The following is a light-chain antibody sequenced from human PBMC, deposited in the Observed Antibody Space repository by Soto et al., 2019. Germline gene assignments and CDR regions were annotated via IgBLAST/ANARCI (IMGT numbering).Light chain of an antibody. Sequence: DIVMTQSPDSLAVSLGERATINCKSSQSVLFSSNNKNYLAWYQQKPGQPPKLLIYWASTRDSGVPDRFSGSGSGTDFSLTISSLQAEDEAVYYCHQYLSTPDTFGQGTKLEIK. CDR1: QSVLFSSNNKNY. CDR3: HQYLSTPDT. J-gene: IGKJ2*01. V-gene: IGKV4-1*01. CDR2: WAS.